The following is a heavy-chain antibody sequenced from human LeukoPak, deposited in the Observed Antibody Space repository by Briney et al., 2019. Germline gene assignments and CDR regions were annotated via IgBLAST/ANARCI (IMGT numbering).Heavy chain of an antibody. CDR1: GFTVSGHP. D-gene: IGHD3-3*01. Sequence: GGSLRLSCAASGFTVSGHPMSWVRQAPGKGLEWVSVIYRGGNTYYADSVKGRFTISTDNSKNTLYLQMNSLRAEDTAVYYCARLDFWSGYFFDYWGQGTLVTVSS. J-gene: IGHJ4*02. CDR2: IYRGGNT. CDR3: ARLDFWSGYFFDY. V-gene: IGHV3-53*01.